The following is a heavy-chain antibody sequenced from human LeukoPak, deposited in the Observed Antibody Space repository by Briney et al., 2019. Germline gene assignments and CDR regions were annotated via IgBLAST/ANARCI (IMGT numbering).Heavy chain of an antibody. V-gene: IGHV4-59*01. CDR1: GGSISRYY. Sequence: SETRSLTCTVSGGSISRYYRSWIRKSPGKGLEWFGYIYYSGSTNYHPSLKSRVTISVDTSKNQCSLKLSSVNAADTAVYYCARAPLTPSGALWYFDLWGRGTLVTVSS. CDR2: IYYSGST. D-gene: IGHD7-27*01. J-gene: IGHJ2*01. CDR3: ARAPLTPSGALWYFDL.